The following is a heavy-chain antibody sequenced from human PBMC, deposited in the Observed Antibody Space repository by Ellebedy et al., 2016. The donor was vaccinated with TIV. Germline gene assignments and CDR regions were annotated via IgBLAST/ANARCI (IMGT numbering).Heavy chain of an antibody. CDR1: GFTFSSYA. CDR2: ISGSGGST. CDR3: AFSLSGWS. J-gene: IGHJ5*02. D-gene: IGHD6-19*01. Sequence: GESLKISXAASGFTFSSYAMSWVRQAPGKGLEWVSAISGSGGSTYYADSVKGRFTISRDSSKNTLYLQMNSLRAEDTAVYYCAFSLSGWSWGQGTLVTVSS. V-gene: IGHV3-23*01.